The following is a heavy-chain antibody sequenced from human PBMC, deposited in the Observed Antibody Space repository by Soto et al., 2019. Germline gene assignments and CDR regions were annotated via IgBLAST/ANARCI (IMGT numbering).Heavy chain of an antibody. D-gene: IGHD3-10*01. CDR1: GFTFSSYA. Sequence: GGSLRLSCAASGFTFSSYAMSWVRQAPGKGLEWVSAISGSGGSTYYADSVKGRFTISRDNSKNTLYLQMNSLRAEDTAVYYCVGSKADYYYYYYMDVWGKGTTVTVSS. CDR2: ISGSGGST. J-gene: IGHJ6*03. CDR3: VGSKADYYYYYYMDV. V-gene: IGHV3-23*01.